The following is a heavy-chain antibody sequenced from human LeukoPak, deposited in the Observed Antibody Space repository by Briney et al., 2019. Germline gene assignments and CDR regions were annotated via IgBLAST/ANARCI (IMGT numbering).Heavy chain of an antibody. Sequence: PGRSLRLSCTASGFTLRNAWMRSVRQAPGEGLEWVGRISTETDGETTGYGAPVTGRFTISRDDSKNTLYLQRNSLKVEDTAIYYCAAGHDTNLWGQGTLVTVSS. CDR3: AAGHDTNL. V-gene: IGHV3-15*01. CDR1: GFTLRNAW. J-gene: IGHJ5*02. CDR2: ISTETDGETT.